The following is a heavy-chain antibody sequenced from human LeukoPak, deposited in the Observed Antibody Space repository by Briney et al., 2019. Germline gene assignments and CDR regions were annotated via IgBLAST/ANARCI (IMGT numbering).Heavy chain of an antibody. CDR3: PRDLGGWQGDF. D-gene: IGHD6-19*01. J-gene: IGHJ4*02. CDR2: INPNNGGT. Sequence: ASVKDSRMPSGYTFTAYYIRWGRQTPGQGREWVGWINPNNGGTNYPQKFQGRGTMTRDTSISTDHLELRRQSSEYTAEYYCPRDLGGWQGDFWGQGTLVTVSS. V-gene: IGHV1-2*02. CDR1: GYTFTAYY.